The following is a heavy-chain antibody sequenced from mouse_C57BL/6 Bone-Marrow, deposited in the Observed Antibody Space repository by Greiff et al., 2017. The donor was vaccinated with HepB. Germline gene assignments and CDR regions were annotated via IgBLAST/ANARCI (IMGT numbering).Heavy chain of an antibody. CDR3: ARHEEESYYDGSEYFDY. Sequence: VQLQESGAELVKPGASVKLSCKASGYTFTEYTIHWVKQRSGQGLEWIGWFYPGSGSIKYNEKFKDKATLTADKSSSTVYMELSRMTSEDSAVYFCARHEEESYYDGSEYFDYWGQGTTLTVSS. J-gene: IGHJ2*01. CDR2: FYPGSGSI. D-gene: IGHD1-1*01. V-gene: IGHV1-62-2*01. CDR1: GYTFTEYT.